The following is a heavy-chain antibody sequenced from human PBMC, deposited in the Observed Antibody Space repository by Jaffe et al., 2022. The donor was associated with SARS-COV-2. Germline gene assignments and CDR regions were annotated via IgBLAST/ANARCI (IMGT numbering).Heavy chain of an antibody. V-gene: IGHV1-3*01. CDR3: AREQLVSGDSCYAY. CDR2: INAGNGNT. D-gene: IGHD2-15*01. J-gene: IGHJ4*02. CDR1: GYAFTNYA. Sequence: QVQLMQSGAEVKKPGASVKVSCKASGYAFTNYAMHWVRQAPGQRLEWMGWINAGNGNTKYSQKFQGRVTITRDTSASTVYMELRSLRSEDTALYYCAREQLVSGDSCYAYWGQGTLVTVSS.